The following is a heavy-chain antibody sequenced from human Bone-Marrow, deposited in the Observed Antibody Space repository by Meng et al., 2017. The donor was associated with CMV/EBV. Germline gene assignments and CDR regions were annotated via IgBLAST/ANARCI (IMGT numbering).Heavy chain of an antibody. Sequence: SLKISCAASGFTFDDYAMHWVRQAPGKGLEWVSGISWNSGSIDYADSVKGRFTISRDNAKNSLYLQMNSLRAEGTALYYCAKYIGCSSTSCYTRLSYYYYGMDVWGQGTTVTVSS. CDR1: GFTFDDYA. CDR2: ISWNSGSI. CDR3: AKYIGCSSTSCYTRLSYYYYGMDV. J-gene: IGHJ6*01. D-gene: IGHD2-2*02. V-gene: IGHV3-9*01.